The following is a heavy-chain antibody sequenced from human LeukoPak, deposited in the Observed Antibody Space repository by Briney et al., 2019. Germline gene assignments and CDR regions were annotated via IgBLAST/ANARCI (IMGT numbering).Heavy chain of an antibody. CDR2: IYPGDSDT. D-gene: IGHD5-18*01. CDR3: ARQDTAMARDYYGMDA. CDR1: GYSFTSYW. J-gene: IGHJ6*02. V-gene: IGHV5-51*01. Sequence: GESLKISCKGSGYSFTSYWIGWVRQMPGKGLEWMGIIYPGDSDTRYSPSFQGQVTISADKSISTAYLQWSSLKASDTAMYYCARQDTAMARDYYGMDAWGQGTTVTVSS.